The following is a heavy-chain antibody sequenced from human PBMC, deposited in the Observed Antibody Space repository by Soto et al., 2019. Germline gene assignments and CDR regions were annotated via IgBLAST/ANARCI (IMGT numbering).Heavy chain of an antibody. J-gene: IGHJ6*02. CDR3: ARSRGYCSGGSCYSYYYYGMDV. D-gene: IGHD2-15*01. Sequence: QVQLQESGPGLVKPSETLSLTCTVSGGSISSYYWSWIRQPPGKGLEWIGYIYYSGSTNYNPSLKSRVTISVDTSKNQFSLKLSSVTAADTAVYYCARSRGYCSGGSCYSYYYYGMDVWGQGTTVTVSS. V-gene: IGHV4-59*01. CDR2: IYYSGST. CDR1: GGSISSYY.